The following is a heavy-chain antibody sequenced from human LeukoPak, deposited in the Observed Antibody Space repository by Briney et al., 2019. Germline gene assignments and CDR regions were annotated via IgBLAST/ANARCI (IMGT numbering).Heavy chain of an antibody. CDR2: ISYDGSNK. Sequence: GGSLRLSCAASGFTLSSYAMHWVRQAPGKGLEWVAVISYDGSNKYYADSVKGRFTISRDNSKNTLYLQMNSLRAEDTAVYYCARTGYNWNDADFDYWGQGTLVTVSS. D-gene: IGHD1-20*01. CDR3: ARTGYNWNDADFDY. CDR1: GFTLSSYA. V-gene: IGHV3-30-3*01. J-gene: IGHJ4*02.